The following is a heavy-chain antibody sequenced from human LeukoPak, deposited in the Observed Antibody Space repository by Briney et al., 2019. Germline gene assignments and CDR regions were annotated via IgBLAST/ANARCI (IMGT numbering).Heavy chain of an antibody. V-gene: IGHV3-53*01. CDR3: ARESGGSCSGFDY. J-gene: IGHJ4*02. CDR1: GFTVSSNY. CDR2: IYSGGST. D-gene: IGHD2-15*01. Sequence: GGSLRLSCAASGFTVSSNYMSWVRQAPGKGLEWVSVIYSGGSTYYADSVKGRFTISRDNSKNTLYLQMNSLRAEDTAVYYCARESGGSCSGFDYWGQGTLVTVSS.